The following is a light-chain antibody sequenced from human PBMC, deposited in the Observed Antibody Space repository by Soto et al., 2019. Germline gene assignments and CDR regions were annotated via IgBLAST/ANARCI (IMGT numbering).Light chain of an antibody. Sequence: AIQMTQSPSSLSASVGDRVTITCRASQDISGDLGWYQQKPGKAPKALIYGASNLQSGVPSRFSGSGFGTDFTLTISSLQPEDFATYYCLQDRNYPRTFGQGTKVESK. J-gene: IGKJ1*01. CDR3: LQDRNYPRT. CDR1: QDISGD. CDR2: GAS. V-gene: IGKV1-6*01.